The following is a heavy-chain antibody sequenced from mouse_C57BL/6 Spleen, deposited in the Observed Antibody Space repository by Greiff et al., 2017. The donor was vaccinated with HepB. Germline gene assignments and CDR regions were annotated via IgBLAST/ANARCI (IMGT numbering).Heavy chain of an antibody. CDR2: IDPSDSYT. CDR3: ARGDTPFAY. Sequence: QVQLQQPGAELVMPGASVKLSCKASGYTFTSYWMHWVKQRPGQGLEWIGEIDPSDSYTNYNQKFKGKSTLTVDKSSSTAYMQLSSLTSEDSAVYYRARGDTPFAYWGQGTLVTVSA. CDR1: GYTFTSYW. V-gene: IGHV1-69*01. J-gene: IGHJ3*01. D-gene: IGHD5-1-1*01.